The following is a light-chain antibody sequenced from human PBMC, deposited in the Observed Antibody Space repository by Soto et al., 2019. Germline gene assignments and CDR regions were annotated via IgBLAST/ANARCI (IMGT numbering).Light chain of an antibody. V-gene: IGKV1-5*03. CDR3: QHYNTYPWT. CDR1: QSISSW. Sequence: DIQMTQSPSTLSASVGDRVTITCRASQSISSWVAWYQQKPGKGPKLLIYKASHLESGVPSRFSGSGSGTEFTLTISSLQRGDFAAYYCQHYNTYPWTFGHGTQVDIK. CDR2: KAS. J-gene: IGKJ1*01.